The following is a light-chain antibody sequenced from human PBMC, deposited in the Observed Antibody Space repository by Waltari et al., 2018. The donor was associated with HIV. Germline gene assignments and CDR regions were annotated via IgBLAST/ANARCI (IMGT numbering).Light chain of an antibody. J-gene: IGLJ3*02. Sequence: QSVLTQPPSASGTPGQRVTISCSGSSTNIGTNTVHWYQHLPGSAPNLLIYSHNQRPSGVPDRFSASKSGTSASLAISGLRSEDEAEYYCAAWDENLNGLFGGGTKLTVL. CDR2: SHN. CDR3: AAWDENLNGL. V-gene: IGLV1-44*01. CDR1: STNIGTNT.